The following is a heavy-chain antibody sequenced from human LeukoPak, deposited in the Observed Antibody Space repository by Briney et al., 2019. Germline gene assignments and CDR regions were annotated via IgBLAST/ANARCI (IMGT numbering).Heavy chain of an antibody. CDR3: AREPLYGSGSYSFDY. CDR2: ISSSSSTI. D-gene: IGHD3-10*01. Sequence: GGSLRLSCAASGFTFSSYSMNWVRQAPGKGLEWVSYISSSSSTIYYADSVKGRFTISRDNAKNSLYLQMNSLRDEDTAVYYCAREPLYGSGSYSFDYRGQGTLVTVSS. V-gene: IGHV3-48*02. CDR1: GFTFSSYS. J-gene: IGHJ4*02.